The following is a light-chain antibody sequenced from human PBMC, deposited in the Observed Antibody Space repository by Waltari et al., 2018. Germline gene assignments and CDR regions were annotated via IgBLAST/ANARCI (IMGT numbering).Light chain of an antibody. J-gene: IGKJ3*01. CDR1: QGVTNP. Sequence: EIVLTQSPATLSLSPGERATLSCRASQGVTNPLAWYQQKPGQSPRLLIYDASNRAPGIPARFSGSGSGTDFTLTISSLEPEDFAVYYCQHRGHWPPDATFGPGTKVDIK. CDR2: DAS. CDR3: QHRGHWPPDAT. V-gene: IGKV3-11*01.